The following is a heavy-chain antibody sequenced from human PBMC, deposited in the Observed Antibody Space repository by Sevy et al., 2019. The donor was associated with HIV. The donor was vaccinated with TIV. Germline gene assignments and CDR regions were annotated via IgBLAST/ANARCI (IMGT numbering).Heavy chain of an antibody. CDR1: GDSVSSSSVA. D-gene: IGHD3-3*01. Sequence: QSQTLSLTCTISGDSVSSSSVAWNWIRQSPSRGLEWLGRTYYRSKWYNDYALSVKNRIIIGPDTSKNQLSLQLNSVTPEDTAVYYCARAITIFGLTIMLDPWGLGTLVTVSS. CDR2: TYYRSKWYN. CDR3: ARAITIFGLTIMLDP. V-gene: IGHV6-1*01. J-gene: IGHJ5*02.